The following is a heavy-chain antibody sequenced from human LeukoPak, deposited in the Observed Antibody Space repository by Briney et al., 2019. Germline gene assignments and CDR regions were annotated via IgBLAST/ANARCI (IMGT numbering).Heavy chain of an antibody. CDR1: GYTFTSYG. V-gene: IGHV1-18*01. J-gene: IGHJ5*02. CDR3: ARAPYYDFWSGYYSEDWFDP. Sequence: GASVKVSCKASGYTFTSYGISWVRQAPGQGLEWMGWISAYNGNTNYAQKLQGRVTMTTDTSTSTAYMELRSLRSDDTAVYYCARAPYYDFWSGYYSEDWFDPWGQGTLVTVSS. CDR2: ISAYNGNT. D-gene: IGHD3-3*01.